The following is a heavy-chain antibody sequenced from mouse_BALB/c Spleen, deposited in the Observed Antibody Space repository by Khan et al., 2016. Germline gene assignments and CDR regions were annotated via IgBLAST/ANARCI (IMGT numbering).Heavy chain of an antibody. V-gene: IGHV3-2*02. CDR2: LGYSGST. D-gene: IGHD1-2*01. CDR1: GYSITSDYA. Sequence: EVQLQESGPGLVKPSQSLSLTCTVTGYSITSDYAWNWIRQFPGNKLEWMGYLGYSGSTTYNPFLKSRISITRDTTKNQFLRQLYSVTTEATATYYCTRSPTAPRYVDVWGAGTTVTVSS. CDR3: TRSPTAPRYVDV. J-gene: IGHJ1*01.